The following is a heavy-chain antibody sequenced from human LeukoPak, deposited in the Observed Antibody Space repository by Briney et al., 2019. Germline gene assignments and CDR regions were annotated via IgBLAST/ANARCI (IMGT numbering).Heavy chain of an antibody. D-gene: IGHD3-16*01. Sequence: GASMKTSCKASEYSFTNYWLGWGRQLPGEGVEWMGIIYPRDSDTSNSPSFQGQVTISAAKTISTAYLQWSSLKAADTAMYYCARRSDGHSLGHWGQGTLVTAPS. CDR2: IYPRDSDT. J-gene: IGHJ4*01. CDR1: EYSFTNYW. CDR3: ARRSDGHSLGH. V-gene: IGHV5-51*01.